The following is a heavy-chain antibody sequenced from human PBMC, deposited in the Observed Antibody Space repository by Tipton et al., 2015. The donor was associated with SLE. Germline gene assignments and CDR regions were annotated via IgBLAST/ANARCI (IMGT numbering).Heavy chain of an antibody. V-gene: IGHV4-34*01. CDR1: GGSFSGYY. Sequence: TLSLTCAVFGGSFYGGSFSGYYWSWIRQRPGKGLEWIGEIKDRGSTYYNPSLKSRVTISVDTSKNQFSLRLSSVTAADTAVYYCAGDSRSLDYWGQGTLVTVSS. J-gene: IGHJ4*02. CDR3: AGDSRSLDY. D-gene: IGHD3-10*01. CDR2: IKDRGST.